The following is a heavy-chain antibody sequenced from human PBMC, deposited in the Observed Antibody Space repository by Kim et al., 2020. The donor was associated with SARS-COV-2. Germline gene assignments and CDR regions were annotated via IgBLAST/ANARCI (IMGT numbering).Heavy chain of an antibody. Sequence: GGSLRLSCAASGFTFSSYEMNWVRQAPGKGLEWVSYISSSGSTIYYADSVKGRFTISRDNAKNSLYLQMNSLRAEDTAVYYCARGPIAAAGRHYYFDYWGQGTLVTVSS. CDR1: GFTFSSYE. CDR3: ARGPIAAAGRHYYFDY. J-gene: IGHJ4*02. V-gene: IGHV3-48*03. CDR2: ISSSGSTI. D-gene: IGHD6-13*01.